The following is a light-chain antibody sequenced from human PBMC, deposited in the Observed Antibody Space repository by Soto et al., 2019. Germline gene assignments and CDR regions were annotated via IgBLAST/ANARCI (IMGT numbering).Light chain of an antibody. Sequence: QSALTQPRSVSGSPGQSVTISCTGTSSDVGGYNFVSWYQHHPGKAPKVLIYDVSKRPSGVPDRFSGSKSGNTASLTISGPQAEDEADYHCCSYAGTYTYVVFGGGTKVTVL. CDR2: DVS. J-gene: IGLJ2*01. CDR1: SSDVGGYNF. V-gene: IGLV2-11*01. CDR3: CSYAGTYTYVV.